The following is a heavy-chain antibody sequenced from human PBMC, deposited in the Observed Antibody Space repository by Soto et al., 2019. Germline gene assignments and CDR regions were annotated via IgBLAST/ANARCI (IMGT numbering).Heavy chain of an antibody. D-gene: IGHD2-15*01. J-gene: IGHJ4*02. CDR3: ASKRYCSGGSCYDDY. CDR1: GGSISISSYY. Sequence: PSETLSLTCTVSGGSISISSYYWGWIRQPPGKGLEWIGSIYYSGYTYYNPSLKSRVTISVDTSKNQFSLKLSSVTAADTALYYCASKRYCSGGSCYDDYWGQGTLVTVSS. V-gene: IGHV4-39*01. CDR2: IYYSGYT.